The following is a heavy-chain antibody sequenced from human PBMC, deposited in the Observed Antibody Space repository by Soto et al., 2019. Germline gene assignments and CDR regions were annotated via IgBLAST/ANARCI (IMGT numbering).Heavy chain of an antibody. CDR2: MNPYNGNT. V-gene: IGHV1-8*01. CDR3: ARDDGKVLPDY. J-gene: IGHJ4*02. CDR1: GYTFTSYG. Sequence: ASVKVSCKASGYTFTSYGINWVRQATGQGLEWMGWMNPYNGNTNYAQKFQGRATMTRNTSTSTAYMELRSLISDDTALYYCARDDGKVLPDYWGRGTLVTVSS.